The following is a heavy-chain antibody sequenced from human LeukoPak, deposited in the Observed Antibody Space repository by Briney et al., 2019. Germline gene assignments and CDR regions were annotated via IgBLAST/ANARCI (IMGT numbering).Heavy chain of an antibody. D-gene: IGHD6-13*01. J-gene: IGHJ4*02. CDR1: GFTFSSYS. CDR2: ISSSSSYI. V-gene: IGHV3-21*01. Sequence: GGSLRLSCAASGFTFSSYSMNWVRQAPGKGLEWVSSISSSSSYIYYADSVKGRFTISRDNAKNSLYLQMNSLRAEDTAVYYCAGGGSSSWSHFDYWGQGTMVTVSS. CDR3: AGGGSSSWSHFDY.